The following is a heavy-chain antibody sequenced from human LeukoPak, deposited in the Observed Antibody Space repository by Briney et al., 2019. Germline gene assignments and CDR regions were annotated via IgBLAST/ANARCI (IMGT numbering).Heavy chain of an antibody. Sequence: ASVKVSCKASGYTFTSYGISWVRQAPGQGGEWMGWISAYNGNTNYAQKLQGRVTITTDTSTSTAYMELRSLRSDDTAVYYCARDPGGWYYSDYYFDYWGQGTLVTVSS. CDR1: GYTFTSYG. CDR3: ARDPGGWYYSDYYFDY. V-gene: IGHV1-18*01. J-gene: IGHJ4*02. D-gene: IGHD6-19*01. CDR2: ISAYNGNT.